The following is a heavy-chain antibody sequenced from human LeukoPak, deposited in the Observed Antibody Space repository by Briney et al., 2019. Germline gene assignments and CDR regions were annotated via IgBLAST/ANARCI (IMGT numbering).Heavy chain of an antibody. CDR3: AKFLPTHIVVANYYFDY. Sequence: GGSLRLSCAASGFTCSYAMSWVRQAPGKGLEWVSAISGSGGSTYYADSVKGRFTISRDNSKNTLYLQMNSLRAKDTAVYYCAKFLPTHIVVANYYFDYWGQGTLVTVSS. D-gene: IGHD2-21*01. CDR2: ISGSGGST. V-gene: IGHV3-23*01. CDR1: GFTCSYA. J-gene: IGHJ4*02.